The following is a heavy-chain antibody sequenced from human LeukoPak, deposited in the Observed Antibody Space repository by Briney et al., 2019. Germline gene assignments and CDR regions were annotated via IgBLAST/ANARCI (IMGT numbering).Heavy chain of an antibody. CDR1: GFTFSSYA. CDR3: ARGALLFSVKQNWFDP. V-gene: IGHV3-64*01. CDR2: ISSNGGST. J-gene: IGHJ5*02. Sequence: GGSLRLSCAASGFTFSSYAMHWVRQAPGKGLEYVSAISSNGGSTYYANSVKGRFTISRDNSKNTLYLQMGSLRAEDTAVYYCARGALLFSVKQNWFDPWGQGTLVTVSS. D-gene: IGHD3-10*02.